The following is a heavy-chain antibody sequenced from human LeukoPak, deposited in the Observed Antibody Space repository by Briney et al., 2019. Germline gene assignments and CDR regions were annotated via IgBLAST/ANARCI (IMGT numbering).Heavy chain of an antibody. CDR3: ARGITGYSGYVSDPLGHYYYYYYMDV. CDR1: GYTFTSYD. J-gene: IGHJ6*03. V-gene: IGHV1-8*01. Sequence: ASVKVSCKASGYTFTSYDINWVRQATGQGLEWMGWMNPNSGNTGYAQKFQGRVTMTRNTSISTAYMELSSLRSEDTAVYYCARGITGYSGYVSDPLGHYYYYYYMDVWGKGTTVTVSS. CDR2: MNPNSGNT. D-gene: IGHD5-12*01.